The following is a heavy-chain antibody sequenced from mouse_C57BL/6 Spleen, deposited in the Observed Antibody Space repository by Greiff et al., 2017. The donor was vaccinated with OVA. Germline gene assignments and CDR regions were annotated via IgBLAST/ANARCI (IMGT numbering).Heavy chain of an antibody. CDR1: GYTFTSYW. D-gene: IGHD1-1*01. CDR3: ARGGYYGSSAYDFDY. CDR2: IDPSDSYT. Sequence: VQLQQPGAELVRPGTSVKLSCKASGYTFTSYWMHWVKQRPGQGLEWIGVIDPSDSYTNYNQKFKGKATLTVDTSSSTAYMQRSSLTSEDSAVYYCARGGYYGSSAYDFDYWGQGTTLTVSS. V-gene: IGHV1-59*01. J-gene: IGHJ2*01.